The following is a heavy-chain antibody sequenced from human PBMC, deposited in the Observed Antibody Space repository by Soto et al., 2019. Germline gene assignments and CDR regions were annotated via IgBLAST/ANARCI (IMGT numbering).Heavy chain of an antibody. CDR3: ARSIDGYNDVWFDP. CDR1: GGSISSSSYY. D-gene: IGHD5-12*01. CDR2: IYYSGST. J-gene: IGHJ5*02. Sequence: SETLSLTCTVSGGSISSSSYYWGWIRQPPGKGLEWIGSIYYSGSTYYNPSLKSRVTISVDTSKNQFSLKLSSVTAADTAVYYCARSIDGYNDVWFDPWGQGTLVTVSS. V-gene: IGHV4-39*01.